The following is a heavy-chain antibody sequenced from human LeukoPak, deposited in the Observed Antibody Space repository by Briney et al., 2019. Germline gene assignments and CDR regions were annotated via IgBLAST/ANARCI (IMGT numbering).Heavy chain of an antibody. J-gene: IGHJ4*02. Sequence: GASVKVSCKASGYTFTGYYMHWVRQAPGQGLEWMGWINPNSGGTNYAQKFQGRVTMTRDTSISTDYMELSRLRSDDTAVYYCARVPGYSSSWYQYWGQGTLVTVSS. CDR1: GYTFTGYY. CDR3: ARVPGYSSSWYQY. CDR2: INPNSGGT. D-gene: IGHD6-13*01. V-gene: IGHV1-2*02.